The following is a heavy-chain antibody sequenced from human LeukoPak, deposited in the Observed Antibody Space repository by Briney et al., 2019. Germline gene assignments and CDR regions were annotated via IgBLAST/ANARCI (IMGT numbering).Heavy chain of an antibody. CDR3: ARGRAKYYGSGSYRPPCFDY. CDR2: IYYSGST. Sequence: PSETLSLTCTVSGGSISSYYWSWIRQPPGKGLEWIGYIYYSGSTNYNPSLKSRATISVDTSKNQFSLKLSSVTAADTAVYYCARGRAKYYGSGSYRPPCFDYWGQGTLVTVSS. D-gene: IGHD3-10*01. CDR1: GGSISSYY. J-gene: IGHJ4*02. V-gene: IGHV4-59*12.